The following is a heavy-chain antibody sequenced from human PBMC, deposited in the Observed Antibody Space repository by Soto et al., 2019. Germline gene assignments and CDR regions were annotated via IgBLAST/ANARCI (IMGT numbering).Heavy chain of an antibody. V-gene: IGHV3-48*01. CDR2: ISSSSSTI. CDR1: GFTFSSYS. J-gene: IGHJ6*02. CDR3: ALDIVVVPAAQLPMDV. Sequence: PGGSLRLSCAASGFTFSSYSMNWVRQAPGKGLEWVSYISSSSSTIYYADSVKGRFTISRDNAKNTLYLQMNSLRAEDTAVYYCALDIVVVPAAQLPMDVWGQGTTVTVSS. D-gene: IGHD2-2*03.